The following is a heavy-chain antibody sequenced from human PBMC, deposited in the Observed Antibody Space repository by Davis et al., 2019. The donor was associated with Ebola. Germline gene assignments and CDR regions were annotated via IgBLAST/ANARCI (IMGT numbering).Heavy chain of an antibody. CDR1: GYRFTGYY. CDR2: INPHNGNT. Sequence: AASVKVSCKASGYRFTGYYMNWVRQAPGQGLEWMGWINPHNGNTNYAQNVQGRVTMTTDTSTSTAYMEVGSLKSDDTAVYYCARAQFPTTSDHWGQGTLVTVSS. CDR3: ARAQFPTTSDH. J-gene: IGHJ4*02. D-gene: IGHD1-1*01. V-gene: IGHV1-18*04.